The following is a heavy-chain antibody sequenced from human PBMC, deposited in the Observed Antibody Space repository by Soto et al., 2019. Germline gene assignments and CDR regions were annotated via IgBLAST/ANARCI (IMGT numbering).Heavy chain of an antibody. Sequence: PGESLKISCKGSGYSFTRYWIAWVRQMPEKGLEWMGIIYPGDSDTRYSPSFQGQVTISADKSISTAYLQWSSLKASDTAMYYCASQTGNTQYYYYGMDVWGQGTTVTVS. CDR2: IYPGDSDT. CDR1: GYSFTRYW. CDR3: ASQTGNTQYYYYGMDV. V-gene: IGHV5-51*01. J-gene: IGHJ6*02. D-gene: IGHD1-1*01.